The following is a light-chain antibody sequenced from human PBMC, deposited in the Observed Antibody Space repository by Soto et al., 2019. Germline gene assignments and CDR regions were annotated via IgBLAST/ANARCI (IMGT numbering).Light chain of an antibody. CDR1: SSDVGGYNY. Sequence: HSVLTQPSSWSRSPGQSITISCTGTSSDVGGYNYVSWYQQHPGKAPKLMIYDVSNRPSGVSNRFSGSKSGNTASLTISGLQAEDEADYYCRSYTSRSTYVFGTGTKVTVL. CDR2: DVS. V-gene: IGLV2-14*01. J-gene: IGLJ1*01. CDR3: RSYTSRSTYV.